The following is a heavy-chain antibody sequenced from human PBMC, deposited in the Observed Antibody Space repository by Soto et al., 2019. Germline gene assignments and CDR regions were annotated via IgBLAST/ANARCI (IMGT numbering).Heavy chain of an antibody. CDR2: INHSGST. J-gene: IGHJ5*02. V-gene: IGHV4-34*01. CDR1: GGSFSGYY. D-gene: IGHD3-9*01. CDR3: ARGQRYYDILTGYYIRWFDP. Sequence: SETLSLTCAVHGGSFSGYYWSWIRQPPGKGLEWIGEINHSGSTNYNPSLKSRVTISVDTSKNQFSLKLSSVTAADTAVYYCARGQRYYDILTGYYIRWFDPWGQGTLVTVP.